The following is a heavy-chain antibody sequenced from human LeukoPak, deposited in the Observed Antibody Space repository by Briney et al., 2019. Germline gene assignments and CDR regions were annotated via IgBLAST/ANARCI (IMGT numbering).Heavy chain of an antibody. J-gene: IGHJ4*02. CDR2: INPSGVRT. V-gene: IGHV1-46*01. D-gene: IGHD5-18*01. Sequence: GASVKVSCKASGYTFTSYYMHCVRQTPGQGLGWRGIINPSGVRTSHAQKFQGRVTMTTDTSTSTVYMELRSLRSEDTAVYYCARADTAFDYWGQGTLVTVSS. CDR3: ARADTAFDY. CDR1: GYTFTSYY.